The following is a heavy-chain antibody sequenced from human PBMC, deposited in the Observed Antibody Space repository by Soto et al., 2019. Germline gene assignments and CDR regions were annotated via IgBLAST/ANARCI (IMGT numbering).Heavy chain of an antibody. CDR2: IKEDGSQK. J-gene: IGHJ4*02. Sequence: EVQLVESGGGLVQPGGSLRLSCAASGFTFSRYWMCWVRQVPGKGLEWVATIKEDGSQKSYVDSMKGRFAISRDNANNSLYLQMSSLRAEDTAIYYCGRQSRGERGGDYWGQGTLVTVSS. V-gene: IGHV3-7*03. D-gene: IGHD3-10*01. CDR3: GRQSRGERGGDY. CDR1: GFTFSRYW.